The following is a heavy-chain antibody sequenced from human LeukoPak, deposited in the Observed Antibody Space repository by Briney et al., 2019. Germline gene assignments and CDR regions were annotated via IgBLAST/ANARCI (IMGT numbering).Heavy chain of an antibody. CDR1: GYTFTNYD. CDR3: ARGAAGYYFDH. D-gene: IGHD6-13*01. Sequence: EASVKVSCKASGYTFTNYDMHWVRPAPGQRLEWMGWINAGNGNTKYSQKFQGRVTITRDTSASTAYMELSSLRSEDTAVYYCARGAAGYYFDHWGQGTLVTVSS. V-gene: IGHV1-3*01. J-gene: IGHJ4*02. CDR2: INAGNGNT.